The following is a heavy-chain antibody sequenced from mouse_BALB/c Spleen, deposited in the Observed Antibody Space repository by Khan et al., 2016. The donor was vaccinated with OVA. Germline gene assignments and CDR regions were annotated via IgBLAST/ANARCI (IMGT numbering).Heavy chain of an antibody. J-gene: IGHJ1*01. CDR3: VRGDTASYWYFDV. V-gene: IGHV1-69*02. D-gene: IGHD1-2*01. Sequence: QVQLQQPGAELVRPGASVKLSCKASGFSFTSYWMNWVKQRPGQGLEWIGLIHPSDSDTRLNQKFKDKATLTVDKSSSTAYMQLSSPTSEDSAVYYCVRGDTASYWYFDVWGSGTTVTVSS. CDR2: IHPSDSDT. CDR1: GFSFTSYW.